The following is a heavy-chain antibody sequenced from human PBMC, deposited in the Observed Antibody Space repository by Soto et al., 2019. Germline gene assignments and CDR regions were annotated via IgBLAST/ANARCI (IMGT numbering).Heavy chain of an antibody. CDR1: GYTFTSNG. CDR3: ARSSGWYRPFDY. Sequence: VKPSWKERGYTFTSNGISWVRQAPGQGLEWMGWISAYNGNTNYAQKLQGRVTMTTDTSTSTAYMELRSLRSDDTAVYYCARSSGWYRPFDYWGRGTLLTVSS. CDR2: ISAYNGNT. J-gene: IGHJ4*02. V-gene: IGHV1-18*01. D-gene: IGHD6-19*01.